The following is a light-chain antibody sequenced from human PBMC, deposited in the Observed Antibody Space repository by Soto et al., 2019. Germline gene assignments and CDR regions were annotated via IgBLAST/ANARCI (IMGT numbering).Light chain of an antibody. Sequence: DIVMTRSPLSLPVTPREPASISCRSSQSLLHSNGYNYLDWYLQKPGQSPQLLIYLGSNRASGVPDRFSGSGSGTDFTLKISRVEAEDVGVYYCMQALQTPFTFGQGTRLEIK. CDR1: QSLLHSNGYNY. V-gene: IGKV2-28*01. CDR2: LGS. CDR3: MQALQTPFT. J-gene: IGKJ5*01.